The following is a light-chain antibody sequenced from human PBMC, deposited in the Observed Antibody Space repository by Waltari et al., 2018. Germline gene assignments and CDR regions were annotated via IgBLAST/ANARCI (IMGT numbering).Light chain of an antibody. CDR2: DTS. CDR1: QSVFKY. Sequence: EIVLTQSPATLSLSAGERVTLSCRASQSVFKYLAWYQLTPGQAPGLLIYDTSKRATGIPARFSGSGSGTDFTLTISNLETDDFALYYCQQGSILPLTFGGGTKVKIK. CDR3: QQGSILPLT. V-gene: IGKV3-11*01. J-gene: IGKJ4*01.